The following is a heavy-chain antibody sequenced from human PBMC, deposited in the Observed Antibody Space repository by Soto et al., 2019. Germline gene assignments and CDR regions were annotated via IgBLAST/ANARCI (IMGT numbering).Heavy chain of an antibody. V-gene: IGHV3-21*01. Sequence: EVQLVESGGGLVKPGGSLRLSCAASGFTFSSYSMNWVRQAPGKGLEWVSSISSSSSYIYYADSVKGRFTISRDNAKNSLYLQMNSLRAEDTAVYYCARDPGDGCGGDCYSGAFDIWGQGTMVTVSS. CDR1: GFTFSSYS. CDR3: ARDPGDGCGGDCYSGAFDI. D-gene: IGHD2-21*02. J-gene: IGHJ3*02. CDR2: ISSSSSYI.